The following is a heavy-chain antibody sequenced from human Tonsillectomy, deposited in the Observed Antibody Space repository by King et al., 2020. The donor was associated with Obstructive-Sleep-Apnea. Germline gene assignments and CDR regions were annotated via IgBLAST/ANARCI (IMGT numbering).Heavy chain of an antibody. CDR3: ARSFEPEMATIGFDY. V-gene: IGHV5-51*01. Sequence: QLVQSGAEVKKPGESLKISCKGSGYSFTSYWIGWVRQMPGKGLEWMGIIYPGDSDTRYSPSFQGQVTISADKSISTAYLQWSSLKASDTAMYYCARSFEPEMATIGFDYWGQGTLVTVSS. J-gene: IGHJ4*02. CDR1: GYSFTSYW. CDR2: IYPGDSDT. D-gene: IGHD5-24*01.